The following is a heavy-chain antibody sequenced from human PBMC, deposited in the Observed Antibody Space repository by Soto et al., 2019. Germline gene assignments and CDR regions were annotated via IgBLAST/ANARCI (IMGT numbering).Heavy chain of an antibody. CDR2: IYYSGRT. D-gene: IGHD2-2*01. CDR1: GGSISSGDYY. V-gene: IGHV4-30-4*01. CDR3: ARVSKIRVSTSVPDY. Sequence: LCGGSISSGDYYWSWIRQPPGKGLEWIGYIYYSGRTYYNPSLKSRVTISVDTSKNQFSLKLSSVTAADTAVYYCARVSKIRVSTSVPDYWGQGTLVTVSS. J-gene: IGHJ4*02.